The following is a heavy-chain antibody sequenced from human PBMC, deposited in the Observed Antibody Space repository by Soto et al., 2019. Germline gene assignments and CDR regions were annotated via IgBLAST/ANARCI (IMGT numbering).Heavy chain of an antibody. V-gene: IGHV3-23*01. J-gene: IGHJ3*01. CDR2: LSVSGGTT. CDR1: RLSLSNYA. CDR3: AKRDYGDSRSSGPFHV. D-gene: IGHD4-17*01. Sequence: EVHLLESGGGSVQPGGSLRLSCAASRLSLSNYAMAWVRQAPGKGLEWVSTLSVSGGTTYYADSVKGRFTISRDNSKNTLYLQMNSLRAEDTAIYYCAKRDYGDSRSSGPFHVWGQGTMVTVSS.